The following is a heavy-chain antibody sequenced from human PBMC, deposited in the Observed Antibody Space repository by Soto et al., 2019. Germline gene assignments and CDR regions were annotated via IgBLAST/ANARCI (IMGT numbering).Heavy chain of an antibody. Sequence: EVQLVESGGGLVQPGGSLRLSCAASGFTFSSYWMHWVRQAPGKVLVWVSRINSDGSSTSYADSVKGRFTISRDNAKNTLYLQMNSLRAEDTAVYYCARDLDDYGDYYFDYWGQGTLVTVSS. J-gene: IGHJ4*02. CDR2: INSDGSST. D-gene: IGHD4-17*01. CDR1: GFTFSSYW. CDR3: ARDLDDYGDYYFDY. V-gene: IGHV3-74*01.